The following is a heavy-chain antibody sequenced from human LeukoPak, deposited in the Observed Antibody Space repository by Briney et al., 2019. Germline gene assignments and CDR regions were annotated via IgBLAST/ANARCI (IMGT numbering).Heavy chain of an antibody. CDR2: IKQGGSEI. J-gene: IGHJ4*02. D-gene: IGHD4-11*01. CDR3: ARDRESESDSEGDY. Sequence: GGSLRLSCSPSGFTFSRVWMSWVRQAPGKGLEYVALIKQGGSEIYHMDSVKGRFTISRDDATNSLYLQMNSLRVEDTALYYCARDRESESDSEGDYWRQGTLVTVSS. CDR1: GFTFSRVW. V-gene: IGHV3-7*01.